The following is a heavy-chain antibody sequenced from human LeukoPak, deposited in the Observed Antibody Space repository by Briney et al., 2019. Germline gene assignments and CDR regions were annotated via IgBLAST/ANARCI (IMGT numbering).Heavy chain of an antibody. Sequence: GGSLRLSCAASGFTVSSNYMSWVRQAPGKGLEWVSVIYNDGSAFYADSVKGRFTISRDNSKNTLYLEMNTLRAEDTAVYFCASSVITTTPVYFDYWGQGTLVTVSS. CDR1: GFTVSSNY. CDR3: ASSVITTTPVYFDY. V-gene: IGHV3-53*01. D-gene: IGHD3-22*01. CDR2: IYNDGSA. J-gene: IGHJ4*02.